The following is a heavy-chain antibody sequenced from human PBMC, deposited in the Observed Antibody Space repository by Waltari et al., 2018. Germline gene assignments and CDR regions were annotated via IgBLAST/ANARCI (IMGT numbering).Heavy chain of an antibody. CDR3: ARGSFLEWLGGMDV. CDR1: GFTYSSYW. J-gene: IGHJ6*02. D-gene: IGHD3-3*02. Sequence: VQLVESGGGVVQPGESLRLSCAASGFTYSSYWMQWVRKAPGKGLVGFSRINIDGSNTRYADSVKGRFTISRDNAKNTLYLQMNSLRAEDTAVYYCARGSFLEWLGGMDVWGQGTTVTVS. CDR2: INIDGSNT. V-gene: IGHV3-74*02.